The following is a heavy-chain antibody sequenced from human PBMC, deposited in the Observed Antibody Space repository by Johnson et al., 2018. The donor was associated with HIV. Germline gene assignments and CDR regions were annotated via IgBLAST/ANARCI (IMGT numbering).Heavy chain of an antibody. V-gene: IGHV3-7*01. J-gene: IGHJ3*02. CDR2: IKQDGSER. D-gene: IGHD2-2*01. CDR3: ARDRWYCSSTSCQKDAFDI. CDR1: GFTFSSYA. Sequence: VQLVESGGGLVQPGGSLRLSCAASGFTFSSYAMKWVRQAPGKGLEWVANIKQDGSERYYVDSVKGRFTISRDNAKNSLYLQMHSLRAEDTAVYYCARDRWYCSSTSCQKDAFDIWGQGTMVTVSS.